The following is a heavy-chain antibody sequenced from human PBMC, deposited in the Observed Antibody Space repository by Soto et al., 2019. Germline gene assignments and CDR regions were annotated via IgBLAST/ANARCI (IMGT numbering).Heavy chain of an antibody. CDR2: INHRGST. CDR1: GGSFSGYY. V-gene: IGHV4-34*01. J-gene: IGHJ6*03. Sequence: SETLSLTCAVYGGSFSGYYWSWIRQPPGKGLEWIGEINHRGSTNYNPSLKSRVTISVDTSKNQFSLKLSSVTAADTAVYYCARGPDCTNGVCYLYYYYYMDVWGKGTTVTVSS. D-gene: IGHD2-8*01. CDR3: ARGPDCTNGVCYLYYYYYMDV.